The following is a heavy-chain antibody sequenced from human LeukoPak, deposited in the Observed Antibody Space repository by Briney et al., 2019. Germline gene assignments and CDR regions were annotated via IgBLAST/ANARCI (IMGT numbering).Heavy chain of an antibody. J-gene: IGHJ4*02. D-gene: IGHD6-13*01. CDR2: IYPDDSDT. Sequence: GESLKISCKGSGYSFTSYWIGWVRPVPGKGLEWMGIIYPDDSDTTYSPSFQGQVTISADKSISTAYLQWSTLKASDTAIYYCARRSIAAAGTFDYWGQGTLVTVSS. V-gene: IGHV5-51*01. CDR1: GYSFTSYW. CDR3: ARRSIAAAGTFDY.